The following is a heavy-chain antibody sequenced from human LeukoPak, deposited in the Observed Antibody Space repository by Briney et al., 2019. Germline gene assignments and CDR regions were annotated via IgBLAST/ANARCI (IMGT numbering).Heavy chain of an antibody. Sequence: GGSLRLSCAASGFTFDDYAMHWVRQAPGKGLEWVSGISWNSGSIGYADSVKGRFTISRDNAKNSLYLQMNSLRAEDMALYYCAKGDSSGYYYNWFDPWGQGALVTVSS. D-gene: IGHD3-22*01. J-gene: IGHJ5*02. CDR3: AKGDSSGYYYNWFDP. CDR1: GFTFDDYA. V-gene: IGHV3-9*03. CDR2: ISWNSGSI.